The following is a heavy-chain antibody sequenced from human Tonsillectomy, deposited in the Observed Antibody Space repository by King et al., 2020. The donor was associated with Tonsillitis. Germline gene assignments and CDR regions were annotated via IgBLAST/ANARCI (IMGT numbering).Heavy chain of an antibody. D-gene: IGHD4-11*01. V-gene: IGHV3-23*04. CDR2: ISGSGGST. J-gene: IGHJ4*02. CDR3: AKVTMTTTPGY. Sequence: VQLVESGGGLVQPWGSLRLSCAASGITFSNYGMNWVRRAPGKGLEWVSGISGSGGSTSYAESVKGRFTISSDNSKNTLYLQMNSLRAEDTAVYYCAKVTMTTTPGYWGQGTLVTVSS. CDR1: GITFSNYG.